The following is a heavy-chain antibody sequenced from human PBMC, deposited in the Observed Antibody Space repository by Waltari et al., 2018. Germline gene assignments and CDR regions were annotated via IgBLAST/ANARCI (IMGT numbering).Heavy chain of an antibody. CDR2: ISSSSYI. CDR3: AREGLTMRYFDY. V-gene: IGHV3-21*01. CDR1: GFTFSSYS. D-gene: IGHD2-2*01. Sequence: EVQLVESGGGLVKPGGSLRLSCAASGFTFSSYSMNWVRQAPGKGLEWVSSISSSSYIYYADSVKGRFTISRDNAKNSLYLQMNSLRAEDTAVYYCAREGLTMRYFDYWGQGTLVTVSS. J-gene: IGHJ4*02.